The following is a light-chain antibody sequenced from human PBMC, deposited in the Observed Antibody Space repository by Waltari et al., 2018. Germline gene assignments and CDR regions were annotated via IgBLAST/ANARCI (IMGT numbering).Light chain of an antibody. J-gene: IGLJ2*01. V-gene: IGLV2-14*03. CDR3: SSFTGSSTLV. CDR2: DVS. Sequence: QSALTQPASVSGSPGQSITISCTGTSSDVGGYNYVSWYQQHPGRAPKVMIYDVSNRPSAVSNRFSGSKSGNTASLTISGLQAEDEADYYCSSFTGSSTLVFGGGTKLTVL. CDR1: SSDVGGYNY.